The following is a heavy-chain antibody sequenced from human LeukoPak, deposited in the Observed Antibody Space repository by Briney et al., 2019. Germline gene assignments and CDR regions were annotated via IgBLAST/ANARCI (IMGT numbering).Heavy chain of an antibody. CDR1: GFTFSSYA. J-gene: IGHJ4*02. CDR2: ISYDGSNK. CDR3: TPLDY. Sequence: GRSLRLSCAASGFTFSSYAMHWVRQAPGKGLEWVAVISYDGSNKYYADSVKGRFTISRDNSKNTLYLQMNSLKTEDTAVYYCTPLDYWGQGTLVTVSS. V-gene: IGHV3-30-3*01.